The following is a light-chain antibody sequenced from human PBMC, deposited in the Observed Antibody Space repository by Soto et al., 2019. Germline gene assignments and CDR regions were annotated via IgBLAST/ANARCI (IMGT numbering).Light chain of an antibody. CDR3: QQYYSTTIT. V-gene: IGKV4-1*01. CDR1: QSVLYSSNNKNY. J-gene: IGKJ5*01. Sequence: DIVMTQSPDSLAVSLGERATINCKSSQSVLYSSNNKNYLAWYQQKPGQPPKLLIYWASTREPGVPDRFSGSGSGTDFTLTISSLQAEDVAVYYCQQYYSTTITFGKGTRLEIK. CDR2: WAS.